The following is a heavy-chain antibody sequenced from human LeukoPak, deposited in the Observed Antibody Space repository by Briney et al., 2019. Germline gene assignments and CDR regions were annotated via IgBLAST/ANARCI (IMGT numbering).Heavy chain of an antibody. Sequence: PGGSLRLSCAVSGFTVGSNYMSWVRQAPGKGLEWVANIKQDGSEKYYVDSVKGRFTISRDNAKNSLYLQMNSLRAEDTAVYYCARFEVPAAMGGYYYYGMDVWGQGTTVTVSS. CDR2: IKQDGSEK. D-gene: IGHD2-2*01. J-gene: IGHJ6*02. V-gene: IGHV3-7*01. CDR3: ARFEVPAAMGGYYYYGMDV. CDR1: GFTVGSNY.